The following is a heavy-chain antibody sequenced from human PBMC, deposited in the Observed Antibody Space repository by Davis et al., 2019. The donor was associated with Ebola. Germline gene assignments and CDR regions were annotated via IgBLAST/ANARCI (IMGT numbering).Heavy chain of an antibody. J-gene: IGHJ5*02. CDR1: GFSLSTSGVG. D-gene: IGHD1-1*01. Sequence: SGPTLVKPTQTLTLTCTFSGFSLSTSGVGVGWVRQPPGKALEWLALLYWDDDKRYSPSLKRRLTIIKDTSKNQVVLTMTNMDPVDTATYYCVNRGSHHNNWGSNWFDPWGQGILVTVSS. CDR3: VNRGSHHNNWGSNWFDP. CDR2: LYWDDDK. V-gene: IGHV2-5*02.